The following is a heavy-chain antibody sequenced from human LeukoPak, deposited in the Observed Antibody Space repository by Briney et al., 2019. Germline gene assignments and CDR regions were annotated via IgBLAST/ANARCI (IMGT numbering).Heavy chain of an antibody. D-gene: IGHD2-2*01. CDR1: GGSISSGSYY. Sequence: SETLSLTCTVSGGSISSGSYYWGWIRQPAGKGLEWIGRIYTSGSTNYNPSLKSRVTISVDTSKNQFSLKLSSVTAADTAVYYCARHRRYCSSTSCYSSVSYYMDVWGKGTTVTISS. CDR3: ARHRRYCSSTSCYSSVSYYMDV. J-gene: IGHJ6*03. V-gene: IGHV4-61*02. CDR2: IYTSGST.